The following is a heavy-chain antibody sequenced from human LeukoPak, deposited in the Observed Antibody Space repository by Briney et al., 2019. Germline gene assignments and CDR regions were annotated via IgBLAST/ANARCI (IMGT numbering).Heavy chain of an antibody. D-gene: IGHD3-10*01. CDR1: GVSFSGYY. CDR2: INHSGST. Sequence: SETLSLTCAVYGVSFSGYYWSWIRQPPGKGLEWIGEINHSGSTNYNPSLKSRVTISVDTSKNQFSLKLSSVTAADTAVYYCANGGQNFDYWGQGTLVTVSS. CDR3: ANGGQNFDY. V-gene: IGHV4-34*01. J-gene: IGHJ4*02.